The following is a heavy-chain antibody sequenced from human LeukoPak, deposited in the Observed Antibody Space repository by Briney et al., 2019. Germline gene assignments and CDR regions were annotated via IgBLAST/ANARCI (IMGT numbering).Heavy chain of an antibody. CDR3: ASESYYYYYMYV. Sequence: GKGLEWVANIKQDGSEKYYVDSVKGRFTISRDNAKNSLYLQMNSLRAEDTAVYYCASESYYYYYMYVWGKGTTVTV. V-gene: IGHV3-7*01. CDR2: IKQDGSEK. J-gene: IGHJ6*03.